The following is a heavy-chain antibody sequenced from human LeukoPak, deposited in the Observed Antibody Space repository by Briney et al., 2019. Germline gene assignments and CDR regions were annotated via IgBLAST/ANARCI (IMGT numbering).Heavy chain of an antibody. CDR2: ISSSGSTI. D-gene: IGHD6-19*01. Sequence: GGSLRLSCAASGFTFSSYEMNWVRQAPGKGLECVSYISSSGSTIYYADSVKGRFTISRGNAKHSLYLQMNSLRAEDTAVYYCARLRGWTYGMDVWGQGTTVTVSS. CDR1: GFTFSSYE. V-gene: IGHV3-48*03. J-gene: IGHJ6*02. CDR3: ARLRGWTYGMDV.